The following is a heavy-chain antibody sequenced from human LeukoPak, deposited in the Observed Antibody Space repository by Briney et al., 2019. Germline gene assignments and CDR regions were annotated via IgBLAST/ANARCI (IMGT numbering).Heavy chain of an antibody. V-gene: IGHV3-48*01. Sequence: GGSLRLSCAASGFTFSSYSMNWVRQAPGKGLEWVSYISSSSSVIDYADSVKGRFAISRDNAKNSLYLQMNSLRAEDTAFYYCARARGYSYGYSDYWGQGTLVTVSS. CDR1: GFTFSSYS. CDR2: ISSSSSVI. D-gene: IGHD5-18*01. CDR3: ARARGYSYGYSDY. J-gene: IGHJ4*02.